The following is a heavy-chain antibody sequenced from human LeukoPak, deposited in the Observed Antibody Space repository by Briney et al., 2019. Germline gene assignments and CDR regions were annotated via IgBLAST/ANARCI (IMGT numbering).Heavy chain of an antibody. CDR1: GLTFSTYW. D-gene: IGHD3-10*01. V-gene: IGHV4-34*01. CDR3: ARAVGFGGKHY. Sequence: GSLRLSCAASGLTFSTYWMHWVRQPPGKGLEWIGEINHSGSTNYNPSLKSRVTISVDTSKNQFSLKLSSVTAADTAVYYCARAVGFGGKHYWGQGTLVSAS. CDR2: INHSGST. J-gene: IGHJ4*02.